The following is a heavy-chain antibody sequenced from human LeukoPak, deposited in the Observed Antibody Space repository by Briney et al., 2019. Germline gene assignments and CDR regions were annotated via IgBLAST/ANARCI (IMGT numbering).Heavy chain of an antibody. Sequence: GGSLRLSCAASGCTFSNHGMLWVRQAPGRGLEWVAFIRYDGSNQYYADSVKGRFTISRDSSKNTLYLQMNNLRGEDTAVYYCAKEVGVTKRGSFAYWGQGTLVTVSS. CDR1: GCTFSNHG. CDR3: AKEVGVTKRGSFAY. V-gene: IGHV3-30*02. D-gene: IGHD1-26*01. CDR2: IRYDGSNQ. J-gene: IGHJ4*02.